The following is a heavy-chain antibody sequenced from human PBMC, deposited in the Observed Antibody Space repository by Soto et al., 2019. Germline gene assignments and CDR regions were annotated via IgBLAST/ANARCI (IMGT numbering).Heavy chain of an antibody. D-gene: IGHD1-1*01. J-gene: IGHJ6*02. CDR1: GYTFTSYY. Sequence: QVQLVQSGAEVKKPGASVKVSCKASGYTFTSYYMHWVRQAPGQGLEWMGIINPSGGSTSYAQKFQGRVTMTRDTSTSTVYMELSSLRSEDTAVYYCASRGLERLNYYYGMDVWGQGTTVTVSS. CDR3: ASRGLERLNYYYGMDV. V-gene: IGHV1-46*01. CDR2: INPSGGST.